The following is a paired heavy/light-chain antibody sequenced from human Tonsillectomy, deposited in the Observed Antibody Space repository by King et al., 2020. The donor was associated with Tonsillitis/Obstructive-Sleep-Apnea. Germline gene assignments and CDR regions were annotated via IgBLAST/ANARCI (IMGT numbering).Heavy chain of an antibody. Sequence: QVQLQQWGSGSLKPSETLSLTCEMSGGSFSDHLWSWIRQSPGMGLEWIGEITHWGNTAYNPSLRNRVTILIDTSKNQYSLSLKSVTAADTAVYYCARVSTGSFIVKSGGVTTPHYYYYMDVWGEGTTVTVSS. CDR3: ARVSTGSFIVKSGGVTTPHYYYYMDV. D-gene: IGHD3-16*01. CDR2: ITHWGNT. J-gene: IGHJ6*03. V-gene: IGHV4-34*02. CDR1: GGSFSDHL.
Light chain of an antibody. V-gene: IGLV2-23*01. J-gene: IGLJ7*01. CDR2: EGT. CDR1: SGAVGTYNL. CDR3: CSYAGSDFAV. Sequence: QSALTQPASVSGSPGQSITISCTGASGAVGTYNLVSWYQQHPGRVPKLIIYEGTKRPSGVSDRFSGSKSGDTASLTISGLQAEDEADYYCCSYAGSDFAVFGGGTQVTVL.